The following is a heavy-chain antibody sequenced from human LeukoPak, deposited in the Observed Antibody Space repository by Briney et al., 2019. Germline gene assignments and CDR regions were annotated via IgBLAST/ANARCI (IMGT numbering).Heavy chain of an antibody. J-gene: IGHJ4*02. D-gene: IGHD4-17*01. V-gene: IGHV5-10-1*01. Sequence: GGSLRLSCKGSGYSFTSYWISWVRQMPGKGLEWMGRIDPSDSYTNYSPSFQGHVTISADKSISTAYLQWSSLKASDTAMFYCARYYGDRFYFDYWGQGTLVTVSS. CDR3: ARYYGDRFYFDY. CDR2: IDPSDSYT. CDR1: GYSFTSYW.